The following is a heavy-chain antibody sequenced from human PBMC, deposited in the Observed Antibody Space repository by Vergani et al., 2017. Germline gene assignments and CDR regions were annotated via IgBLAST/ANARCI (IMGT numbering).Heavy chain of an antibody. V-gene: IGHV3-21*04. CDR3: ARDAGDGH. J-gene: IGHJ4*02. CDR2: IGGSTNNI. CDR1: GFTFSSCS. Sequence: DVQLVESGGGLVKPGGSLRLPCVASGFTFSSCSMIWARQAPGKGLEWVSAIGGSTNNIFYADSVKGRFTISRDNANNSLYLQMNGLRVEDTGMYYCARDAGDGHWGQGTLVTVSS. D-gene: IGHD3-10*01.